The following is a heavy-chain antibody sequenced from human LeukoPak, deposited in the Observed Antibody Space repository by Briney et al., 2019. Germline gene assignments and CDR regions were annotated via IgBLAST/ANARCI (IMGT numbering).Heavy chain of an antibody. Sequence: GGSLRLSCAASGFTFSSYAMHWVRQAPGKGLEYVSAISSNGGSTYYANSVKGRFTISRDNSKNTLYLQMGSLRAEDMAVYYCAREPNYGDYGLDYWGQGTLVTVSS. J-gene: IGHJ4*02. CDR3: AREPNYGDYGLDY. V-gene: IGHV3-64*01. D-gene: IGHD4-17*01. CDR2: ISSNGGST. CDR1: GFTFSSYA.